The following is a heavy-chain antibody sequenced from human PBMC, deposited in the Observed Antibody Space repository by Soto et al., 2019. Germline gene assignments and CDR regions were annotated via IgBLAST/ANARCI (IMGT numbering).Heavy chain of an antibody. V-gene: IGHV3-48*03. CDR2: ISSSGSTI. J-gene: IGHJ4*02. CDR3: ARAPYSSSWSHFDY. CDR1: GFTFNSYE. D-gene: IGHD6-13*01. Sequence: EVQLVESGGGLVQPGGSLRLSCAASGFTFNSYEMNWVRQAPGKGLEWVSYISSSGSTIYYADSVKGRFTISRDNAKNSLYLQMNSLRAEDTAVYYCARAPYSSSWSHFDYWGQGTLVTVSS.